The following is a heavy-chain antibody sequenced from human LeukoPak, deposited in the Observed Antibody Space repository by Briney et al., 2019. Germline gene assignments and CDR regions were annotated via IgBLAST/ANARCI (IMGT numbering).Heavy chain of an antibody. D-gene: IGHD3-22*01. V-gene: IGHV4-59*08. CDR1: GGSLSSYY. J-gene: IGHJ5*02. Sequence: SETLSLTCTVSGGSLSSYYWSWIRQPPGKGLEWIGYIYYSGSTNYNPSLKSRVTISVDTSKTQFSLKMSSVTAADTAVYYSARHRYYYDSSGYSYPYWFDPWGQGTLVTVSS. CDR3: ARHRYYYDSSGYSYPYWFDP. CDR2: IYYSGST.